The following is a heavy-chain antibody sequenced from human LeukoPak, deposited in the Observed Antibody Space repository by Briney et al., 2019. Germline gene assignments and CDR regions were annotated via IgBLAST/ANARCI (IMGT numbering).Heavy chain of an antibody. Sequence: TSETLSFTCTVSGGSSSNYYWSWIRQPAGKGLEWIGRIYSSGSTNYNPSLKSRVTMSVDTSKNQFSLRLSSVTAADTAVYYCARDYYYDSSGSLNDAFDIWGQGTMVTVSS. CDR1: GGSSSNYY. CDR2: IYSSGST. J-gene: IGHJ3*02. D-gene: IGHD3-22*01. CDR3: ARDYYYDSSGSLNDAFDI. V-gene: IGHV4-4*07.